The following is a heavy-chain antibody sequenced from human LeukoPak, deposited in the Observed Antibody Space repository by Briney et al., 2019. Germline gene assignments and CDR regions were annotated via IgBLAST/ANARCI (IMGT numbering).Heavy chain of an antibody. CDR1: GGSISSGSYY. Sequence: PSQTLSLTCAVSGGSISSGSYYWSWIRQPAGKGLEWIGRIYTSGSTNYNPSLKSRVTISVDTSKNQFSLKLSSVTAADTAVYYCAREELTGFGWFDPWGQGTLVTVPS. V-gene: IGHV4-61*02. D-gene: IGHD3-16*01. J-gene: IGHJ5*02. CDR3: AREELTGFGWFDP. CDR2: IYTSGST.